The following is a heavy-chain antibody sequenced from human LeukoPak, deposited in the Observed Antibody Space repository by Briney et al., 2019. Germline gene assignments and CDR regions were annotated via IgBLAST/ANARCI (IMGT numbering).Heavy chain of an antibody. CDR1: GFTFNSYA. CDR2: ISGSGDGT. D-gene: IGHD1-26*01. CDR3: AKDDDSGSYWSYYYYGMDV. Sequence: GGSLRLSCAAAGFTFNSYAMSWVRQAPGKGLEWVSAISGSGDGTYYADSVKGRFTISRDNSRNTLYLQMNSLRAEDTAVYYCAKDDDSGSYWSYYYYGMDVWGQGTTVTVSS. V-gene: IGHV3-23*01. J-gene: IGHJ6*02.